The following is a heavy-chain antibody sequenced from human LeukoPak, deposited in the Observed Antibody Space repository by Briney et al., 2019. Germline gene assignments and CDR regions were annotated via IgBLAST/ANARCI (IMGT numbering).Heavy chain of an antibody. V-gene: IGHV3-7*01. CDR3: ASNYYDSSGYYYGAWYYYGMDV. Sequence: GGSLRLSCAASGFTFSSYWMSWVRQAPGKGLEWVANIKQDGSEKYYVDSVKGRFTISSDNAKTSLYLQMNSLRAEDTAVYYCASNYYDSSGYYYGAWYYYGMDVWGQGTTVTVSS. J-gene: IGHJ6*02. CDR2: IKQDGSEK. CDR1: GFTFSSYW. D-gene: IGHD3-22*01.